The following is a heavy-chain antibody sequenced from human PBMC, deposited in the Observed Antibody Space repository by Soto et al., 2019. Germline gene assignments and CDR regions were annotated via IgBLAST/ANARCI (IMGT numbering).Heavy chain of an antibody. CDR1: GFTFSRHW. CDR3: ARPFSGGAFDI. D-gene: IGHD6-25*01. J-gene: IGHJ3*02. CDR2: VKPDGSGE. V-gene: IGHV3-7*01. Sequence: EVHLVESGGGLVQPGGSLRLSCAASGFTFSRHWMSWVRQAPGKGLEWVAHVKPDGSGEAYVDSVRGRFIISRDNAKNSLYLQVNFLRAEDTAVDHCARPFSGGAFDIWGQGTVVTVSS.